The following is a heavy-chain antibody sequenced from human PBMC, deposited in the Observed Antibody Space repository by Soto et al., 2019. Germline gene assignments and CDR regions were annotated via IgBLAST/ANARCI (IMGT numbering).Heavy chain of an antibody. J-gene: IGHJ6*02. D-gene: IGHD4-17*01. CDR2: IDPSDSYT. Sequence: GESLKISCKGSGYSFTSYWISWVRQMPGKGLEWMGRIDPSDSYTNYSPSFQGHVTISADKSISTAYLQWSSLKASDTAMYYCARPIYGDADYCYYGMDVWGQGTTVTVSS. V-gene: IGHV5-10-1*01. CDR1: GYSFTSYW. CDR3: ARPIYGDADYCYYGMDV.